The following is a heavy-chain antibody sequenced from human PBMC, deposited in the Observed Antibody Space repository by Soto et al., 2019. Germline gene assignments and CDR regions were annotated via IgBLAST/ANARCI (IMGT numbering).Heavy chain of an antibody. CDR2: IYYSGST. Sequence: PSETLSLTCTVSGGSISSYYWSWIRQPPGKGLEWIGYIYYSGSTNYNPSLKSRATISVDTSKNQFSLKLSSVTAADTAVYYCARRYGGTFDYWGQGTLVTVSS. D-gene: IGHD2-15*01. V-gene: IGHV4-59*08. J-gene: IGHJ4*02. CDR1: GGSISSYY. CDR3: ARRYGGTFDY.